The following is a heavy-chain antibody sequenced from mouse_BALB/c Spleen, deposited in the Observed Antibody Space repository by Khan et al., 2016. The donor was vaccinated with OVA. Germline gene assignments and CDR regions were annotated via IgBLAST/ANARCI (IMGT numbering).Heavy chain of an antibody. J-gene: IGHJ2*01. CDR2: TYPGGGYT. V-gene: IGHV1-63*02. CDR3: SRRGAARATWDYFDC. Sequence: VQLQESGAELVRPGTSVKMSCKAAGYTFTNYWIGWVKQRPGHGLEWIGDTYPGGGYTNYNEKFKGNATLTADTSSSTAYMQLSGLTSEDSAIYYWSRRGAARATWDYFDCWGQGTTLTVSS. CDR1: GYTFTNYW. D-gene: IGHD3-1*01.